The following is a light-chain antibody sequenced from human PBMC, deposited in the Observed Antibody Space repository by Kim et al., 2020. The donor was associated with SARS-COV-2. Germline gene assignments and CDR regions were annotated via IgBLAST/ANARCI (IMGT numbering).Light chain of an antibody. Sequence: SYELTQPPSVSVSPGQTASITCSGDKLGDKYACWYQQKPGQSPVLVIYLDSKRPSGIPERFSASNSGNTATLTISGTQAMDEADYYCQAWDSSTVVFGGGTQLTVL. CDR3: QAWDSSTVV. CDR1: KLGDKY. J-gene: IGLJ2*01. V-gene: IGLV3-1*01. CDR2: LDS.